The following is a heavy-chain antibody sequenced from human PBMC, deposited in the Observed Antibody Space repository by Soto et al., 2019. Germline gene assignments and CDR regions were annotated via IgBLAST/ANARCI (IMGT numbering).Heavy chain of an antibody. CDR2: LYYTGTT. V-gene: IGHV4-39*01. J-gene: IGHJ6*03. CDR1: GGSITSYSYY. Sequence: TLSLTCTVSGGSITSYSYYLGWIRPPPGEGLGGIGTLYYTGTTYYNPSLKSRVTISLDTSKNQFSLKLTSVTAADTAVFYCARHLGICTSTSCYGHHYYMDVWGRGTTVTVSS. CDR3: ARHLGICTSTSCYGHHYYMDV. D-gene: IGHD2-2*01.